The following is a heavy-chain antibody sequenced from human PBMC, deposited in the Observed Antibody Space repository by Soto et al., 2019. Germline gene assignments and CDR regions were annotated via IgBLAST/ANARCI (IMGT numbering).Heavy chain of an antibody. Sequence: QVQLVQSGAEVKKPGSSVKVSCKASGGTFSSYAISWVRQAPGQGLEWMGGIIPIFGTANYAQKFQGRVTVTXXEXKXRGYMELSSLRSEDTAVYYCASAYGGGDCPPYSFDYWGQGTLVTVSS. CDR1: GGTFSSYA. J-gene: IGHJ4*02. CDR2: IIPIFGTA. V-gene: IGHV1-69*05. D-gene: IGHD2-21*02. CDR3: ASAYGGGDCPPYSFDY.